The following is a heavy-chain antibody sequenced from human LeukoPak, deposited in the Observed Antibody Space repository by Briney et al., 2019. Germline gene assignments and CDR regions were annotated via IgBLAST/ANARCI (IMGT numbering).Heavy chain of an antibody. CDR3: ARDPKWLDY. D-gene: IGHD5-12*01. CDR2: TNQEGSEK. J-gene: IGHJ4*02. CDR1: GFTISTYW. V-gene: IGHV3-7*01. Sequence: GGSLRLSCAASGFTISTYWMSWVRQAPGEGLEWVANTNQEGSEKYYVDSVKGRFTISKDNAKNSLYLQMNSLRAEDTAVYYCARDPKWLDYWGQGTLVTVSS.